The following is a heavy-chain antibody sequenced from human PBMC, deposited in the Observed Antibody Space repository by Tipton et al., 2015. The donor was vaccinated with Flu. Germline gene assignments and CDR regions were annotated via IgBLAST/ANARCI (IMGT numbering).Heavy chain of an antibody. CDR3: ARGGGGYSP. J-gene: IGHJ5*02. Sequence: TLSLTCTVSGGSISGYYWSWIRQPPGKGLEWIGEITHSGSTTYNPSLKSRVTVSLDKSKNQFSLKLTSVTAADTAVYYCARGGGGYSPWGQGTLVTVSS. CDR1: GGSISGYY. D-gene: IGHD3-22*01. CDR2: ITHSGST. V-gene: IGHV4-34*01.